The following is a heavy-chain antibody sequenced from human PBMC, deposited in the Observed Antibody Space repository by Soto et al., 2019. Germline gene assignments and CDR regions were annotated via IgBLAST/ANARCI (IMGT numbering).Heavy chain of an antibody. V-gene: IGHV5-51*01. Sequence: PGESRTSSCQGAGYRLTTYWIVLVRQLPGKGLEWMGIIYPGDSDTRYSPSFQGQVTISADKSISTAYLQWSSLKASDTAMYYCARRAVTDYYYGMDVWGQGTTVTVSS. J-gene: IGHJ6*02. CDR1: GYRLTTYW. CDR2: IYPGDSDT. CDR3: ARRAVTDYYYGMDV. D-gene: IGHD4-4*01.